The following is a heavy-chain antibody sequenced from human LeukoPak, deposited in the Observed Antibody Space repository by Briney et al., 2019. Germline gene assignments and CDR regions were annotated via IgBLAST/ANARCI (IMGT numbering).Heavy chain of an antibody. V-gene: IGHV3-72*01. CDR3: VRAPYSDAVGTFVYAFDT. CDR1: GFSFSDDH. D-gene: IGHD2/OR15-2a*01. Sequence: GGSLRLSCAASGFSFSDDHMDWVRQAPGKGLEWVGRARNKAHGYTTRYAVSVEGRFTISRDDSKNSVYLQMHSLKTEDTALYHCVRAPYSDAVGTFVYAFDTWGGGPMVTVSS. J-gene: IGHJ3*02. CDR2: ARNKAHGYTT.